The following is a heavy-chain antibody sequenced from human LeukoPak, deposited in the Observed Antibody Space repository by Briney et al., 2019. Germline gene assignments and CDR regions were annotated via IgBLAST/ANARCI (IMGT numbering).Heavy chain of an antibody. J-gene: IGHJ3*02. V-gene: IGHV1-69*05. Sequence: SVKVSCKASGGTFSSYAISWVRQAPGQGLKWMGRIIPIFGTANYAQKFQGRVTITTDESTSTAYMELSSLRSEDTAVYYCARDPIDMVRGVPRGAFDIWGQGTMVTVSS. CDR1: GGTFSSYA. CDR3: ARDPIDMVRGVPRGAFDI. CDR2: IIPIFGTA. D-gene: IGHD3-10*01.